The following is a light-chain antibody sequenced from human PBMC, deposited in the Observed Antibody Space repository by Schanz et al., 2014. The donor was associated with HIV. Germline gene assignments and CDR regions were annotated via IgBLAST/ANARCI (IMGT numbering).Light chain of an antibody. CDR2: DAS. V-gene: IGKV3-11*01. Sequence: EIVLTQSPGTLSLSPGERGTLSCRASQSVSSYLAWYQQKPGQAPRLLIYDASNRATGIPARFSGSGSGTDFTLTISSLEPEDFATYYCQNTGSAPLTFGGGTKVE. CDR1: QSVSSY. J-gene: IGKJ4*01. CDR3: QNTGSAPLT.